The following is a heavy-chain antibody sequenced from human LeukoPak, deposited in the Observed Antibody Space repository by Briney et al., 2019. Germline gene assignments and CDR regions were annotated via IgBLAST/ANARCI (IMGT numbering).Heavy chain of an antibody. D-gene: IGHD6-19*01. CDR3: ARDQAIAVAGTGLDY. J-gene: IGHJ4*02. CDR2: INPSGGST. V-gene: IGHV1-46*01. Sequence: ASVKVSCTASGYTFTSYYTHWVRQAPGQGLEWMGIINPSGGSTSYAQKFQGRVTMTRDTSTSTVDMELSSLRAEDTDVYYCARDQAIAVAGTGLDYWGQGTLVTVPS. CDR1: GYTFTSYY.